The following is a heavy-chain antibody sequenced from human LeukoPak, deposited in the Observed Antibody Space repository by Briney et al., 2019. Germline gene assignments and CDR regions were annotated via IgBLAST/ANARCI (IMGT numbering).Heavy chain of an antibody. CDR3: ARAPQNYYGSGRNPSVGNWFDP. V-gene: IGHV4-34*01. CDR1: GGSFSGYY. Sequence: SETLSLTCAVYGGSFSGYYWSWIRQPPGKGLEWIGEINHSGSTNYNPSLKSRVTISVDTSKNQFSLKLSSVTAADTAVYYCARAPQNYYGSGRNPSVGNWFDPWGQGTLVTVSS. D-gene: IGHD3-10*01. J-gene: IGHJ5*02. CDR2: INHSGST.